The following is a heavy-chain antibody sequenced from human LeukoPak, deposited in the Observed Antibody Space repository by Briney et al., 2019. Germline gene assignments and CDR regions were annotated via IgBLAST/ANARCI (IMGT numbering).Heavy chain of an antibody. Sequence: GGSLRLSCAPSGFTFSSYWMHWVRQAPGKGLVWVPRINTDGSTITYADSVKGRFTISRDNAKNTLYLQMNSLRAEDTAVYYCARGAWTAYYFDYWGQGTLVTVSS. D-gene: IGHD3/OR15-3a*01. CDR3: ARGAWTAYYFDY. V-gene: IGHV3-74*01. CDR2: INTDGSTI. CDR1: GFTFSSYW. J-gene: IGHJ4*02.